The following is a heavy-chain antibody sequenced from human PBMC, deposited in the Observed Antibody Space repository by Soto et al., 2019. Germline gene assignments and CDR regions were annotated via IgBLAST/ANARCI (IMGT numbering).Heavy chain of an antibody. CDR3: VGEVGFQLIY. V-gene: IGHV3-48*01. J-gene: IGHJ4*02. CDR1: GFTFSTHS. D-gene: IGHD2-2*01. CDR2: ITSSSVT. Sequence: EVQLVESGGGLVQPGGSLRLSCAASGFTFSTHSMNWVRQAPGKGLEWISYITSSSVTMYADSVKGRFTISRHNAKNSLYLQMNSLRAEDTAVYFCVGEVGFQLIYWGQGTLVTVSS.